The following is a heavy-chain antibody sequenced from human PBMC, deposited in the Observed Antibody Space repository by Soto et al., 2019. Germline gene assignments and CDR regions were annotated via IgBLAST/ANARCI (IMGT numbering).Heavy chain of an antibody. J-gene: IGHJ5*02. CDR2: MNPDGSEQ. V-gene: IGHV3-7*04. CDR3: TRDLNPERGP. Sequence: EVHLVESGGGLVQPGGSLRLSCAASGFTFTDYWITWVRQDPGKGLEGVANMNPDGSEQYYLDSVKGRFTISRDNANHSLYLQMNSLRGEDTAVYYCTRDLNPERGPGGQGTQVIVSS. D-gene: IGHD3-9*01. CDR1: GFTFTDYW.